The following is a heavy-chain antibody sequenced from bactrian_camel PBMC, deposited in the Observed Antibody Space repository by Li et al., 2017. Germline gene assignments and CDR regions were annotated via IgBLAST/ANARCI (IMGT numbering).Heavy chain of an antibody. CDR2: ITTRNDVTY. Sequence: HVQLVESGGGSVQPGGSLRLSCAASGNTYNLNCLGWFRQAPGKEREGVAVITTRNDVTYNYYADSVKGRFTISQDNAKNTVFLQMNNLQPEDTSMYYCAAAKYGYPWTLPLQSDAYNYWGQGTQVTVS. D-gene: IGHD6*01. V-gene: IGHV3S53*01. CDR3: AAAKYGYPWTLPLQSDAYNY. CDR1: GNTYNLNC. J-gene: IGHJ4*01.